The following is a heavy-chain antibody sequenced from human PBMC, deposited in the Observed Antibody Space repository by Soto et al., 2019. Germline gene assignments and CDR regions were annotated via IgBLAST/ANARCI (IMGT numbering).Heavy chain of an antibody. CDR2: ISGSGGST. D-gene: IGHD6-13*01. CDR3: AYSSTPFDY. J-gene: IGHJ4*02. Sequence: GGSLRLSCASSGFTFXSYAMILVRQAPGKGLEWVSAISGSGGSTYYADSVKGRFTISRDNSKNTLYLQMNSLRAEDTAVYYCAYSSTPFDYWGQGTLVTVSS. V-gene: IGHV3-23*01. CDR1: GFTFXSYA.